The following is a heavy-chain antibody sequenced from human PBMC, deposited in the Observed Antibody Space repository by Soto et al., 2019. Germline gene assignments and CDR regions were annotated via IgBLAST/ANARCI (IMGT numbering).Heavy chain of an antibody. D-gene: IGHD6-19*01. Sequence: QVQLVHSGAEVKKPGASVKVSCKASGYTFTRYAMPWVRQAPGQRLEWMGWINAGNGNTKYSQKFQGRVTITTDTSASTAYMELSSLRSEDTAVYYCARDGAVAGDSNFDYWGQGTLVTVSS. CDR1: GYTFTRYA. J-gene: IGHJ4*02. V-gene: IGHV1-3*01. CDR2: INAGNGNT. CDR3: ARDGAVAGDSNFDY.